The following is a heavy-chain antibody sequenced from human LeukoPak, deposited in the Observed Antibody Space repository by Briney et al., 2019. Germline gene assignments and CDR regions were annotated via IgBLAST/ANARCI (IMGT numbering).Heavy chain of an antibody. J-gene: IGHJ4*02. CDR3: ARALSYSYGSMDF. D-gene: IGHD5-18*01. Sequence: PGGPLRLSCVDSGFTLSSYSMNWVRQAPGKGLEWVSSISSGSKYIYNADSVKGRFTISRDNSKNSLYLQMNSLRVEDTAVYYCARALSYSYGSMDFWGQGTLVIVSS. V-gene: IGHV3-21*01. CDR1: GFTLSSYS. CDR2: ISSGSKYI.